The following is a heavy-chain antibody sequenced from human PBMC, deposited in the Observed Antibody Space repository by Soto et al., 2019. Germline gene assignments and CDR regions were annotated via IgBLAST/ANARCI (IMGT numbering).Heavy chain of an antibody. J-gene: IGHJ4*02. D-gene: IGHD6-13*01. CDR1: GFTFSSYS. CDR3: ARASEGGLRRGIAAAGTGFDY. Sequence: EVQLVESGGGLVQPGGSLRLSCAASGFTFSSYSMNWVRQAPGKGLEWVSYISSSSSTIYYADSVKGRFTISRENAKNSLYLQMNSLRAEDTGVYYCARASEGGLRRGIAAAGTGFDYWGQGTLVTVSS. V-gene: IGHV3-48*01. CDR2: ISSSSSTI.